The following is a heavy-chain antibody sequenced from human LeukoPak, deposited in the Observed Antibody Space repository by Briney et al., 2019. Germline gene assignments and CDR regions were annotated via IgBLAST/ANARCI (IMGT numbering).Heavy chain of an antibody. CDR3: ARGAPLRFWGRGAIDI. V-gene: IGHV4-59*01. CDR1: GGSISSYY. Sequence: PSETLSLTCTVSGGSISSYYWSWIRQPPGKGLEWIGYIYYSGSTNYNPSLKSRVTISVDTSKNQFSLKLSSVTAADTAVYYCARGAPLRFWGRGAIDIWGQGTMVTVSS. J-gene: IGHJ3*02. CDR2: IYYSGST. D-gene: IGHD3-3*01.